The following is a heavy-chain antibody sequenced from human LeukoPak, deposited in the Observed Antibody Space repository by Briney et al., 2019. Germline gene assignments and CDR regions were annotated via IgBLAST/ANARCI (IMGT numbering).Heavy chain of an antibody. D-gene: IGHD3-10*01. Sequence: PGGSLRLSCAASGFTFSSYGMHWVRQAPGKGLEWVAFIRYDGSNKYYADSVKGRFTISRDNSKNTLYLQMNSLRAEDTAVYYCAKDIAPTEKVYGPRAYYYYGMDVWGQGTTVTVSS. CDR1: GFTFSSYG. CDR2: IRYDGSNK. CDR3: AKDIAPTEKVYGPRAYYYYGMDV. V-gene: IGHV3-30*02. J-gene: IGHJ6*02.